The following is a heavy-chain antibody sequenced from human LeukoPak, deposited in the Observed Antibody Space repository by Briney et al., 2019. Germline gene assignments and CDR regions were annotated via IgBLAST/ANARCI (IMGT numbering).Heavy chain of an antibody. CDR2: ISAYNGNT. D-gene: IGHD2-2*01. V-gene: IGHV1-18*01. CDR1: GYTFTSYG. Sequence: APVKVSCKASGYTFTSYGISWVRRAPGQGLEWMGWISAYNGNTNYAQKLQGRVTMTTDTSTSTAYMELRSLRSDDTAVYYCALVPAAMSGYYYGMDVWGQGTTVTVSS. CDR3: ALVPAAMSGYYYGMDV. J-gene: IGHJ6*02.